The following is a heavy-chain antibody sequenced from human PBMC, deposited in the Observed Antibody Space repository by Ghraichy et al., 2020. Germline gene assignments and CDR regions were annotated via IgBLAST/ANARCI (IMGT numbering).Heavy chain of an antibody. CDR2: IHSDGSRT. CDR3: GRGTTDGATYFDH. V-gene: IGHV3-74*01. CDR1: GFTFSAYW. J-gene: IGHJ1*01. Sequence: GGSLRLSCAASGFTFSAYWMHWVRQAPGKGLVWVSRIHSDGSRTFYADSVKGRFTISRDNAKNTLYLQMNSLRDEDTAVYYCGRGTTDGATYFDHWGQGSLVTVSS. D-gene: IGHD1-26*01.